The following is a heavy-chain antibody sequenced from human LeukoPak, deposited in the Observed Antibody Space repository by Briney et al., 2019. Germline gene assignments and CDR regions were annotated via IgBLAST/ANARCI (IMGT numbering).Heavy chain of an antibody. CDR3: AYTNHLTY. Sequence: PGGSLRLSCAASGLTFSGQWMNWVRQAPGQGLEWVTNIKYDGSEEYYADSVKGRFTISRDNAKNSLSLQMHCVRAGDTAIYYCAYTNHLTYWGQGTLVTVSS. CDR2: IKYDGSEE. D-gene: IGHD3-16*01. J-gene: IGHJ4*02. V-gene: IGHV3-7*01. CDR1: GLTFSGQW.